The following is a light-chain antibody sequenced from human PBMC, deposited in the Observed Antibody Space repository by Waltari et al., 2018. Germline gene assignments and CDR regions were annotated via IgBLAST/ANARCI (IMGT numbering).Light chain of an antibody. Sequence: DIQMTQSPSTLSASVGDSVTITCRASQSVKNTLAWYQQKPGKAPKVLIHKASRLESGVPSRFSGSGYGTEFTLTISSLQPDDFETYYGQEYDTLPVTFGGGTKVEIK. CDR1: QSVKNT. V-gene: IGKV1-5*03. CDR3: QEYDTLPVT. J-gene: IGKJ4*01. CDR2: KAS.